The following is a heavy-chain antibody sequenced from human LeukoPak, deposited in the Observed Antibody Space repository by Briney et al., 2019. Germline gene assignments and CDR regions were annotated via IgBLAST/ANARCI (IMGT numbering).Heavy chain of an antibody. CDR2: IKEDGSEK. Sequence: GGSLRLSCAASGFTVSTYWMNWVRQAPGKGLEWVANIKEDGSEKYYGDSVKGRFTISRDNAKNSLYLEMNSLRVEDTAVYYCARDSSGYRWGQGTLVTVSS. CDR3: ARDSSGYR. J-gene: IGHJ4*02. D-gene: IGHD3-22*01. CDR1: GFTVSTYW. V-gene: IGHV3-7*01.